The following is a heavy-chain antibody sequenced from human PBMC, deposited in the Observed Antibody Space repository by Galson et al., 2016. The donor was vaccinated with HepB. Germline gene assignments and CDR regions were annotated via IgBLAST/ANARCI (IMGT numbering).Heavy chain of an antibody. D-gene: IGHD3-3*01. Sequence: QSGAEVKQPGESLKISCKTSGCNFNIYWIAWVRQMPGTGPEWMGIIYPGDSDTSYSPSFQGQVTISADKSISTAYLQWSSLKASDTAMFYCARVFWPPHRDRYYYGMDVWGQGTTVTVSS. V-gene: IGHV5-51*01. CDR1: GCNFNIYW. CDR2: IYPGDSDT. CDR3: ARVFWPPHRDRYYYGMDV. J-gene: IGHJ6*02.